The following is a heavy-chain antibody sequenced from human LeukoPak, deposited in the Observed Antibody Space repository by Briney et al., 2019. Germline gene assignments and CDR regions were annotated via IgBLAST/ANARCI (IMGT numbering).Heavy chain of an antibody. Sequence: GGSLRLSCAASGFTFSSYELNWVRQAPGKGLEWVSYISDTGSTIYYADSVKGRFTISRDNAKNSLYLQMNSLRAEDTAVYYCARLSAYYYGSYFYYYMDVWGKGTTVTVSS. CDR1: GFTFSSYE. J-gene: IGHJ6*03. D-gene: IGHD3-10*01. V-gene: IGHV3-48*03. CDR3: ARLSAYYYGSYFYYYMDV. CDR2: ISDTGSTI.